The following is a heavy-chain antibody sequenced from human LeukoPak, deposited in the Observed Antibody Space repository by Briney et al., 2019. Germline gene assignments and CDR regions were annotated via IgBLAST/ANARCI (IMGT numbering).Heavy chain of an antibody. CDR3: TVERVNWFDP. CDR1: GFTVSSNY. D-gene: IGHD1-1*01. CDR2: IYSGGST. Sequence: GGSLRLSCAASGFTVSSNYMSWVRQAPGKGLEWVSVIYSGGSTYYADSVKGRFTISRDNSKNTLYLQMNSLKTEDTAVYYCTVERVNWFDPWGQGTLFTVSS. J-gene: IGHJ5*02. V-gene: IGHV3-53*01.